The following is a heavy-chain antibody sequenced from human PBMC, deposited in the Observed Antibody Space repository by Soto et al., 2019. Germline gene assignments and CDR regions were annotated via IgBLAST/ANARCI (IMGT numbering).Heavy chain of an antibody. V-gene: IGHV4-39*01. CDR2: IYYSGTS. Sequence: LSLTCTVSGGSTSTSAYYWGWIRQPPGKGLEWIGTIYYSGTSYHNPSLKSRVTISVDTSKNQFSLTLTSVTAADTAVYYCASRVEGLYSGNDRYYFDYWGQGTLVTVSS. CDR3: ASRVEGLYSGNDRYYFDY. D-gene: IGHD5-12*01. CDR1: GGSTSTSAYY. J-gene: IGHJ4*02.